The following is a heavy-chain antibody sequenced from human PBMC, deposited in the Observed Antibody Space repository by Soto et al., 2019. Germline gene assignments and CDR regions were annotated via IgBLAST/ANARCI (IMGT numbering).Heavy chain of an antibody. Sequence: GASVKVSCKASGYTFTSYGISWVRQAPGQGLEWMGWISAYNGNTNYAQKLQGRVTMTTDTSTSTAYMELRSLRSDDTAVYYYASHLLATYYYDSSGMDVWGQGTTVTVSS. CDR3: ASHLLATYYYDSSGMDV. CDR1: GYTFTSYG. CDR2: ISAYNGNT. J-gene: IGHJ6*02. D-gene: IGHD3-22*01. V-gene: IGHV1-18*04.